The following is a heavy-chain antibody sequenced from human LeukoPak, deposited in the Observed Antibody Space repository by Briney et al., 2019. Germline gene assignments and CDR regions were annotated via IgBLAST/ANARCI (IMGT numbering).Heavy chain of an antibody. Sequence: ASVKVSCKASGGTFSSYAISWVRQAPGQGLEWMGGIIPIFGTANYAQKFQGRVTITADKSTSTAYMELSSLRSEDTAVYYCARDLDYGDYKAFDIWGQGTMVTVSS. D-gene: IGHD4-17*01. CDR2: IIPIFGTA. CDR3: ARDLDYGDYKAFDI. CDR1: GGTFSSYA. V-gene: IGHV1-69*06. J-gene: IGHJ3*02.